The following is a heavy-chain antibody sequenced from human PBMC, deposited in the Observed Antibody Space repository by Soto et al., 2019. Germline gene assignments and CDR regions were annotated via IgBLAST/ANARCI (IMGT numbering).Heavy chain of an antibody. J-gene: IGHJ6*02. Sequence: QVQLQESSPGLVKPSQTLSLTCTVSGGSIRSGGYYWSWIRQHPGKGLEWVGYIYYSGNTYYNPSLNSRVTISVDTSKNQFSPKLNSVTAADTAVYYCARYGAVVPPLDYNCMDVWGQGTTVTVSS. CDR2: IYYSGNT. D-gene: IGHD2-2*01. CDR1: GGSIRSGGYY. CDR3: ARYGAVVPPLDYNCMDV. V-gene: IGHV4-31*03.